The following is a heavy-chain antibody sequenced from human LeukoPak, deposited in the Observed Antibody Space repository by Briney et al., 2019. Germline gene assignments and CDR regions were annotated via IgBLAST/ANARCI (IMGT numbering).Heavy chain of an antibody. J-gene: IGHJ4*02. V-gene: IGHV4-39*01. CDR2: IYYSGST. CDR1: GGSISSSSYY. Sequence: PSETLSLTCTVSGGSISSSSYYWGWIRQPPGKGLEWIGSIYYSGSTYYNPSLKSRVTISVDTSKNQFSLKLSSVTAADTAVYYCVESLEGATPHYFDYWGQGTLVTVSS. CDR3: VESLEGATPHYFDY. D-gene: IGHD1-26*01.